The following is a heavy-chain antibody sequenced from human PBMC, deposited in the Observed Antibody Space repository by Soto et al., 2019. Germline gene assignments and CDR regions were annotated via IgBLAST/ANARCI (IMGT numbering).Heavy chain of an antibody. J-gene: IGHJ6*01. V-gene: IGHV3-30*18. Sequence: QVQLVESGGGVVQPGRSLRLSCAASRFTFSSYGMHWVRQAPGKGLEWVAVISYDGSNKYYADSVKGRFTISRDNSKNXXYXEXXSLRAEDTDVDYCAKDLWVSGDNWNCEVYYYGMDVWGQGTTVTVSS. CDR1: RFTFSSYG. D-gene: IGHD1-7*01. CDR3: AKDLWVSGDNWNCEVYYYGMDV. CDR2: ISYDGSNK.